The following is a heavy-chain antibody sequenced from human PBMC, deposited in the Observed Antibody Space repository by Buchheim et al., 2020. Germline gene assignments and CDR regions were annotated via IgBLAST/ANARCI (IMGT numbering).Heavy chain of an antibody. Sequence: EVQMLESGGGLIQPGGSLRLSCEASRFTFASYAMRRVRQAPVKGLEWVSAISGSGGSTYYADSVKGRFTISRDNSKNTLYLQMNSLRAEDTAVYYCAKAWEWELLIYFDYWGQGTL. CDR3: AKAWEWELLIYFDY. J-gene: IGHJ4*02. V-gene: IGHV3-23*01. CDR2: ISGSGGST. CDR1: RFTFASYA. D-gene: IGHD1-26*01.